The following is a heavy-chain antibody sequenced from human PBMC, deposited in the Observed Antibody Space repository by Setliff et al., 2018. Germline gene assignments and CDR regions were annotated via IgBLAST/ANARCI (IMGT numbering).Heavy chain of an antibody. Sequence: ASVKVSCKASGYTFTTYVMHWVRQAPGQRLEWMGWINPDNGNTKYSQQFQGRVTITRDTSANTAYMELSSLRSEDTAVYYCARGSREGTDYWGQGTLVTVSS. CDR1: GYTFTTYV. J-gene: IGHJ4*02. CDR3: ARGSREGTDY. CDR2: INPDNGNT. V-gene: IGHV1-3*01. D-gene: IGHD1-1*01.